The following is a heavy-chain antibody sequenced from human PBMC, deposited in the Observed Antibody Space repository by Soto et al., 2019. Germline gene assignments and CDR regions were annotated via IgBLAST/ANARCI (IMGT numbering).Heavy chain of an antibody. CDR3: AKDLRYGGNSRPGRWFQH. D-gene: IGHD4-17*01. CDR1: GFTFSSYA. V-gene: IGHV3-30-3*01. CDR2: ISYDGSNK. J-gene: IGHJ1*01. Sequence: QPGGSLRLSCAASGFTFSSYAMHWVRQAPGKGLEWVVVISYDGSNKYYADSVKGRFTISRDNSKNTLYLQMNSLRAEDTAVYYCAKDLRYGGNSRPGRWFQHWGQGTLVTVSS.